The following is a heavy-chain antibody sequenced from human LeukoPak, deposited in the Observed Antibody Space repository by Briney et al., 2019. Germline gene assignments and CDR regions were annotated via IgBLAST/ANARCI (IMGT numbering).Heavy chain of an antibody. CDR3: ARGNYDSSGYYDY. Sequence: PGGSLRLSCAASGFTFSNYGMHWLRQAPGKGLEGVAVIWYDGSNKYYADSVKGRFTISRDNSKNTLYLQMNSLRAEDTAVYYCARGNYDSSGYYDYWGQGTLVTVSS. CDR2: IWYDGSNK. V-gene: IGHV3-33*01. D-gene: IGHD3-22*01. CDR1: GFTFSNYG. J-gene: IGHJ4*02.